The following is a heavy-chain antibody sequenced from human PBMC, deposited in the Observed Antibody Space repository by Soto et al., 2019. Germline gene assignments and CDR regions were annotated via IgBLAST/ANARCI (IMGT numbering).Heavy chain of an antibody. D-gene: IGHD6-13*01. Sequence: ASVKVSCKASGYTFTSYGIHWVRRAPGQRLEWMGWINAANGDTKYSPKFQGRVTITRDTSASTAYMELSSLRSEDTAVYYCVRRHVSATGIDWFDPWGQGTRVTAPQ. V-gene: IGHV1-3*01. CDR3: VRRHVSATGIDWFDP. CDR2: INAANGDT. J-gene: IGHJ5*02. CDR1: GYTFTSYG.